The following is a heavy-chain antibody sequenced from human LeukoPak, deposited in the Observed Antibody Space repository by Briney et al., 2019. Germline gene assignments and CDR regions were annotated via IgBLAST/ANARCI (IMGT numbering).Heavy chain of an antibody. CDR3: ASGNHFDY. CDR2: IKQEGSEM. J-gene: IGHJ4*02. D-gene: IGHD1-14*01. V-gene: IGHV3-7*01. Sequence: GGSLRLSCAASGFTFSNSWMSWVRQAPGMGLEFVANIKQEGSEMYYVDSVKGRFTISRDNAKNSLYLQMNSLRVEDTAVYYCASGNHFDYWGQGTLVTVSS. CDR1: GFTFSNSW.